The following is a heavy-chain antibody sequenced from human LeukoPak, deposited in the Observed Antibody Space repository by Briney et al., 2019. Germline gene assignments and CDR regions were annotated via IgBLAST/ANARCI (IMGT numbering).Heavy chain of an antibody. J-gene: IGHJ4*02. CDR2: IWYDGSNK. V-gene: IGHV3-33*01. D-gene: IGHD6-19*01. CDR1: GFTFSSYG. Sequence: GRSLRLSCAASGFTFSSYGMHWVRQAPGKGLERVAVIWYDGSNKYYADSVKGRFTISRDNSKNTLYLQMNSLRAEDTAVYYCARETGGPNHVAVAGSLFEFDYWGQGTLVTVSS. CDR3: ARETGGPNHVAVAGSLFEFDY.